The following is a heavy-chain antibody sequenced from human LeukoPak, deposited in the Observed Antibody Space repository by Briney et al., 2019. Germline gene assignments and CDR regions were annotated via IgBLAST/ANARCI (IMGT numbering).Heavy chain of an antibody. CDR1: GFTFSSYE. Sequence: GGSLRLSCAASGFTFSSYEMNWVRQAPGKGLEWVSYISSSGSTIYYADSVKGRFTISRDNAKNSLYLQMNSLRAEDTAVYYCARVRADYDFWSGPIRYYYYCMDVWGKGTTVTVSS. J-gene: IGHJ6*03. D-gene: IGHD3-3*01. CDR2: ISSSGSTI. CDR3: ARVRADYDFWSGPIRYYYYCMDV. V-gene: IGHV3-48*03.